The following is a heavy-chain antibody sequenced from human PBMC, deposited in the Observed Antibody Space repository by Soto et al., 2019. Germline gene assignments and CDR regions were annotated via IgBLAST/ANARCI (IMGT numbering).Heavy chain of an antibody. CDR1: GYTFTSYA. J-gene: IGHJ4*02. CDR3: ARDFHAAGTRETAGV. D-gene: IGHD6-13*01. V-gene: IGHV1-3*01. Sequence: ASVKVSCKASGYTFTSYAMHWVRQAPGQRLEWMGWINAGNGNTKYSQKFQGRVTITRDTSASTAYMELSSLRSDDTAVYYCARDFHAAGTRETAGVWGQGTLVTVSS. CDR2: INAGNGNT.